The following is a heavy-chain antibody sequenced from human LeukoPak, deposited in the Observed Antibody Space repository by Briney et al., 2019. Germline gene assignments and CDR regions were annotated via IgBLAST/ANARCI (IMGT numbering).Heavy chain of an antibody. CDR2: ISSSSSYI. D-gene: IGHD3-10*01. V-gene: IGHV3-21*01. J-gene: IGHJ3*02. Sequence: GGSLRLSCAASGFTFSSYGMNWVRQAPGKGLEWVSSISSSSSYIYYADSVKGRFTISRDNAKNSLYLQMNSLRAEDTAVYYCARFLGDYAFDIWGQGTMVTVSS. CDR3: ARFLGDYAFDI. CDR1: GFTFSSYG.